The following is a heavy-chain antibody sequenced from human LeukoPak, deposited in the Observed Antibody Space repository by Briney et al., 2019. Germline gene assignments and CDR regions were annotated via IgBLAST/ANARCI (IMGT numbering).Heavy chain of an antibody. D-gene: IGHD2/OR15-2a*01. J-gene: IGHJ4*02. Sequence: GGSLRLSCAASGFTFSSYSMNWVRQAPGKGLEWVSYISSSSSTIYYADSVKGRFTISRDNAKSSLYLQVNSLRAEDTAVYYCARGTTSGFLPFDYWGQGTLVTVSS. V-gene: IGHV3-48*01. CDR3: ARGTTSGFLPFDY. CDR1: GFTFSSYS. CDR2: ISSSSSTI.